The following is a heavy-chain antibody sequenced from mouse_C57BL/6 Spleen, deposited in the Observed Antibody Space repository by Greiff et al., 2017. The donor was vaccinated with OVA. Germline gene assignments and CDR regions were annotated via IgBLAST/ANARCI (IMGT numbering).Heavy chain of an antibody. Sequence: QVQLQQPGAELVMPGASVKLSCKASGYTFTSYWMHWVKQRPGPGLEWIGEIDPSDSYTNYNQKFKGKSTLTVDKSSSTAYMQLSSLTSEDSAVYYCARWGYYAMDYWGQGTSVTVSS. V-gene: IGHV1-69*01. CDR3: ARWGYYAMDY. CDR2: IDPSDSYT. J-gene: IGHJ4*01. CDR1: GYTFTSYW.